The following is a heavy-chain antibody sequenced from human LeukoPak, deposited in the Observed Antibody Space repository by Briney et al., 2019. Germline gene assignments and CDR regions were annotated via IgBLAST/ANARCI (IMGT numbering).Heavy chain of an antibody. D-gene: IGHD2-15*01. CDR3: AKSNYYCSDSCQPDDAFDV. V-gene: IGHV3-23*01. CDR1: GFTFSSYA. J-gene: IGHJ3*01. Sequence: GGSLRLSCAASGFTFSSYAMSWVRQVPGKGLEWVTGISNTAGFTYYADSVKGRFTISRDNSKNTLYLQLNSLRAEDTAVYYCAKSNYYCSDSCQPDDAFDVWGQGTMVTVSS. CDR2: ISNTAGFT.